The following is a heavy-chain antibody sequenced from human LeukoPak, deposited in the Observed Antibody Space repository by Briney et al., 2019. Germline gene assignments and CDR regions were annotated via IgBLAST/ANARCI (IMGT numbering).Heavy chain of an antibody. J-gene: IGHJ4*02. Sequence: ASVKVSCKASGSTFTGYYMHWVRQAPGQGLEWMGWINPNSGGTNYAQKFQGRVTMTRDTSISTAYMELSRLRSDDTAVYYCARVVGSSWDRPYFDYWGQGTLVTVSS. D-gene: IGHD6-13*01. V-gene: IGHV1-2*02. CDR3: ARVVGSSWDRPYFDY. CDR2: INPNSGGT. CDR1: GSTFTGYY.